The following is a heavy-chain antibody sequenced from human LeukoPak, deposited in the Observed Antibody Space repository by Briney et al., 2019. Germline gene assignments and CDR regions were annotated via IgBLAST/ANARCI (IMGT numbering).Heavy chain of an antibody. CDR2: IYYSGGT. CDR1: GGSISSYY. D-gene: IGHD2-15*01. J-gene: IGHJ4*02. V-gene: IGHV4-59*01. Sequence: SETLSLTCTVSGGSISSYYWSWIRPPPGKGLEWIGYIYYSGGTNYNPSLKSRVTTSVDTSKNQFSLKLSSVTAADTAVYYCASIDCSGGSCTFDYWGQGTLVTVSS. CDR3: ASIDCSGGSCTFDY.